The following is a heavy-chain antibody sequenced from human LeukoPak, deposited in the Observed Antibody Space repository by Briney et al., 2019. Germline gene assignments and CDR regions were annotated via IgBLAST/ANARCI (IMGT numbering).Heavy chain of an antibody. V-gene: IGHV1-8*02. CDR2: MNPNSGNT. CDR3: ARLPKYSRPLDY. Sequence: ASVKVSCKASGYTFSSYDINWVRQATGQGLEWMGWMNPNSGNTAYAQKFQGRVTMSRDTSISTAYMELSSLRSEDTAVYYCARLPKYSRPLDYWCQGTLVTVSS. D-gene: IGHD6-6*01. CDR1: GYTFSSYD. J-gene: IGHJ4*02.